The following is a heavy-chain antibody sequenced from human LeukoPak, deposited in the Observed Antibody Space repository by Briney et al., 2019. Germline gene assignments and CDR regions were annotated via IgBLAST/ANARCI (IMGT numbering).Heavy chain of an antibody. CDR3: TRAREGEESPLEDAFDI. Sequence: GGSLRLSCTASGFTFGDYAMSWVRQAPGKGLEWVGFIRSKAYGGTTEYAASVKGRFTISRDDSKSIAYLQMNSLKTEDTAVYYCTRAREGEESPLEDAFDIWGQGTMVTVSS. CDR2: IRSKAYGGTT. J-gene: IGHJ3*02. D-gene: IGHD3-16*01. V-gene: IGHV3-49*04. CDR1: GFTFGDYA.